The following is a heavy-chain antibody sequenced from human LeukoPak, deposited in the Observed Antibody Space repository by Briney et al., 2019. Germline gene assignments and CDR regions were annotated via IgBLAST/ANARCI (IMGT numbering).Heavy chain of an antibody. D-gene: IGHD6-6*01. CDR1: GGSFSGYY. CDR2: IYYSGST. Sequence: SETLSLTCAVYGGSFSGYYWSWIRQPPGKGLEWIGYIYYSGSTYYNPSLKSRVTISVDTSKNQFSLKLSSVTAADTAVYYCASTNIAARNGFDYWGQGTLVTVSS. V-gene: IGHV4-30-4*08. J-gene: IGHJ4*02. CDR3: ASTNIAARNGFDY.